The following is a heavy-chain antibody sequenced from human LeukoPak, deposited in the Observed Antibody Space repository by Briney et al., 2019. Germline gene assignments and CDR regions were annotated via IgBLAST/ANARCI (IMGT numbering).Heavy chain of an antibody. Sequence: PGRSLRLSCAASGFTFSSYAMHWVRQALGKGLEWVAVISYDGSNKYYADSVKGRFTISRDNSKNTLYLQMNSLRAEDTAVYYCARGIAVAGPPFDYWGQGTLVTVSS. CDR1: GFTFSSYA. V-gene: IGHV3-30-3*01. J-gene: IGHJ4*02. CDR2: ISYDGSNK. D-gene: IGHD6-19*01. CDR3: ARGIAVAGPPFDY.